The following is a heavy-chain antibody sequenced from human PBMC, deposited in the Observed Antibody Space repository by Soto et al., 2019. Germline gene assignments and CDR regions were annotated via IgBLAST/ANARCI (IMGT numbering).Heavy chain of an antibody. Sequence: EVQLVESGGGLVQPGGSLRLSCAASGFTFSSYWMHWVRQAPGKGLVWVSRIYTAGSRTNYSDSVKGRFTISSDNAKNLLYLQIYSLRAEDTSVYYCARGLMQVYGMDVWGQGTTVTVSS. J-gene: IGHJ6*02. CDR1: GFTFSSYW. CDR2: IYTAGSRT. D-gene: IGHD3-16*01. V-gene: IGHV3-74*01. CDR3: ARGLMQVYGMDV.